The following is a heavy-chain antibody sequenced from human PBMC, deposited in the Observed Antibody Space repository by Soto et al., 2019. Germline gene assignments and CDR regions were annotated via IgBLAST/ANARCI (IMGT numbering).Heavy chain of an antibody. Sequence: SETLSLTCLVSGVSIINGNYSWTWIRQPPGQALEWIGYIYHSGSTYYNPSLRSRVTLSVDRSKNQFSLNMKSMTAADTAVYYCASRFVDSATGYFDRWGQGTLVTVSS. D-gene: IGHD5-12*01. CDR1: GVSIINGNYS. V-gene: IGHV4-30-2*01. CDR3: ASRFVDSATGYFDR. J-gene: IGHJ4*02. CDR2: IYHSGST.